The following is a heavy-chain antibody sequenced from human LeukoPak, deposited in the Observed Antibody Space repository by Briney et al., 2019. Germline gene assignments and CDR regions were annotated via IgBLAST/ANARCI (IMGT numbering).Heavy chain of an antibody. Sequence: SETLSLICTVSGGSISSGDYYWSWIRQPPGKGLEWIGHIYHSGITYYNSSLKSRVTFLVDTSMNQFSLKVNSVTAADTAVYHCARARAYSSSWYYFDYWGQGTLVTVSS. CDR3: ARARAYSSSWYYFDY. V-gene: IGHV4-30-4*08. CDR2: IYHSGIT. D-gene: IGHD6-13*01. CDR1: GGSISSGDYY. J-gene: IGHJ4*02.